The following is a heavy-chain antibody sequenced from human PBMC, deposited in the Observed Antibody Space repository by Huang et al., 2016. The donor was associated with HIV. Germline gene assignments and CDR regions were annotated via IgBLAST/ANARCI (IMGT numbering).Heavy chain of an antibody. J-gene: IGHJ2*01. D-gene: IGHD6-13*01. CDR1: GGSVSGHY. Sequence: QVQLQQWGAGLLKPSETLSLTCAVYGGSVSGHYWSWIRKPPGKGLEWIAEINDNGYTNYNPSLKRRVTISVQPSRNQFSLKLNSVTAADAAVYYCARASWYEPRSWYFGLWGRGTLVTVSS. CDR3: ARASWYEPRSWYFGL. V-gene: IGHV4-34*01. CDR2: INDNGYT.